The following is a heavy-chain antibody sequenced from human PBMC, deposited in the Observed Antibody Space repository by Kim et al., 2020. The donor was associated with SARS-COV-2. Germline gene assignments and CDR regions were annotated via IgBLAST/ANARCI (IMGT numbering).Heavy chain of an antibody. D-gene: IGHD6-13*01. J-gene: IGHJ6*02. CDR2: IIPIFGTA. Sequence: SVKVSCKASGGTFSSYAISWVRQAPGQGLEWMGGIIPIFGTANYAQKFQGRVTITADESTSTAYIELSSLRSEDTAVYYCARDRAAAAGPPDYYYYGMDVWGQGTTVTVSS. CDR1: GGTFSSYA. CDR3: ARDRAAAAGPPDYYYYGMDV. V-gene: IGHV1-69*13.